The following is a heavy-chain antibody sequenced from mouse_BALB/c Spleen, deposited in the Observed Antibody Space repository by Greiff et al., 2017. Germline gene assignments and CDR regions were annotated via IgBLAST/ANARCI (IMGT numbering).Heavy chain of an antibody. Sequence: QVQLKESGPGLVAPSQSLSITCTVSGFSLTSYGVHWVRQPPGKGLEWLGVIWAGGSTNYNSALMSRLSISKDNSKSQVFLKMNSLQTDDTAMYYCARDPYGNAWFAYWGQGTLVTVSA. V-gene: IGHV2-9*02. J-gene: IGHJ3*01. CDR1: GFSLTSYG. CDR2: IWAGGST. CDR3: ARDPYGNAWFAY. D-gene: IGHD2-1*01.